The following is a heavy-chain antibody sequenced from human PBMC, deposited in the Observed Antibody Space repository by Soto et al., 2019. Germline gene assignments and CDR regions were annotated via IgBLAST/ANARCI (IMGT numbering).Heavy chain of an antibody. V-gene: IGHV3-30*18. D-gene: IGHD3-3*01. CDR1: GFTFSSYG. CDR3: AKDRGFGVVPYYYYYYGMDV. J-gene: IGHJ6*02. CDR2: ISYDGSNK. Sequence: QVQLVESGGGVAQPGRSLRLSCAASGFTFSSYGMHWVRQAPGKGLEWVAVISYDGSNKYYADSVKGRFTVSRDNSKNTSYPXMNSLRPEDTAVYYCAKDRGFGVVPYYYYYYGMDVWGQGTTVTVSS.